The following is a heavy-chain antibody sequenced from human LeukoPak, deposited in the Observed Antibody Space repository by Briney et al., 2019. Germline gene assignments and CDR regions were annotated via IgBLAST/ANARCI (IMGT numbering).Heavy chain of an antibody. CDR3: AKVETSGGANCYALDY. V-gene: IGHV3-23*01. J-gene: IGHJ4*02. D-gene: IGHD2-2*01. CDR1: GITLSNYG. CDR2: ISDSGGRT. Sequence: GGSLRLSCAVSGITLSNYGMSWVRQAPGKGLEWVAGISDSGGRTNYADSVKGRFTISRDNPKNTLYLQMNSLRAEDTAVYYCAKVETSGGANCYALDYWGQGTLVTVSS.